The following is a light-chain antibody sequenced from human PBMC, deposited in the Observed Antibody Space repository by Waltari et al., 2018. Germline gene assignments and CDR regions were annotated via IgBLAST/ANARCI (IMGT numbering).Light chain of an antibody. Sequence: QSVLTQPPSVSGAPGQRVTISCTGSSSNIGAGYDVHWYQHLPGTAPKLLIYANSNRPAGVPDRFSGSKSGTSASLAITGLQAEDEAHYYCQSYDSSLSGSVFGGGTKLTVL. CDR2: ANS. CDR3: QSYDSSLSGSV. V-gene: IGLV1-40*01. J-gene: IGLJ2*01. CDR1: SSNIGAGYD.